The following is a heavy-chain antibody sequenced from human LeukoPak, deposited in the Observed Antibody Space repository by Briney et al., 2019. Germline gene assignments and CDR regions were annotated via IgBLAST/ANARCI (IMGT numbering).Heavy chain of an antibody. D-gene: IGHD1-26*01. Sequence: PGGSLRLSCAASGFTFSSYAMSWVRQAPGKGLDWVSAISGSGGSTYYADSVKGRFTISRDNSKNTLYLQMNSLRAEDTAVYYCAKEEWELRSRHYDYWGQGTLVTVSS. V-gene: IGHV3-23*01. CDR3: AKEEWELRSRHYDY. CDR1: GFTFSSYA. J-gene: IGHJ4*02. CDR2: ISGSGGST.